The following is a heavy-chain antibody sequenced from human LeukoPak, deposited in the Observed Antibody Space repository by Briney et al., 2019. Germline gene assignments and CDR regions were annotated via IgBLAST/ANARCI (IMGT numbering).Heavy chain of an antibody. CDR2: INQDGSQK. D-gene: IGHD2-8*01. Sequence: GGSLRLSCAASGFTFSNFGMHWVRQAPGKGLEWVANINQDGSQKRYVDSVQGRFTISRDNTKNSLFLQMNSLRAEDTAVYYCARLKDDVTKLDYWGQGTLVTVSS. J-gene: IGHJ4*02. V-gene: IGHV3-7*01. CDR1: GFTFSNFG. CDR3: ARLKDDVTKLDY.